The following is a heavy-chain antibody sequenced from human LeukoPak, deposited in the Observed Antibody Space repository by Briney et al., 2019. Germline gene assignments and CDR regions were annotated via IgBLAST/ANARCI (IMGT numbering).Heavy chain of an antibody. Sequence: GGSLRLSCAAPGFTFSTYAMTWVRQAPGSGLEWVAVMSHDGGIEKYADSVKGRFTISRDNSKKTLYLQMNSLRSDDAAVYYCARAKIIHSITHMDVWGQGTTVTVSS. D-gene: IGHD2/OR15-2a*01. CDR3: ARAKIIHSITHMDV. CDR2: MSHDGGIE. CDR1: GFTFSTYA. V-gene: IGHV3-30*03. J-gene: IGHJ6*02.